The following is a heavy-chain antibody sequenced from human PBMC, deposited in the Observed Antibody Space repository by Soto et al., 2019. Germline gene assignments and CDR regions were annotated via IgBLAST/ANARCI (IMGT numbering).Heavy chain of an antibody. Sequence: HPGGSLRLSCAASGFTFSKYAMTWARQAPGKGLEWVSAINTGGGSTYSADSVKGRFTISRDNSKSILYLQMNSLRAEDSAVYYCAKGLHVLLLGLDFWGQGALVTVSS. J-gene: IGHJ4*02. CDR2: INTGGGST. D-gene: IGHD2-21*01. CDR1: GFTFSKYA. CDR3: AKGLHVLLLGLDF. V-gene: IGHV3-23*01.